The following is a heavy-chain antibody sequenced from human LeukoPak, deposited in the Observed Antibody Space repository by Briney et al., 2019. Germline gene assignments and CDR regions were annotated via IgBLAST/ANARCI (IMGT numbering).Heavy chain of an antibody. CDR1: GGSISSGGYY. CDR3: ARGRIVAPQYYFDY. Sequence: PSQTLSLTCTVSGGSISSGGYYWSWIRQPPGKGLEWIGYIYHSGSTYYNPSLKSRVTISVDRSKNQSSLKLSSVTAADTAVYYCARGRIVAPQYYFDYWGQGTLVTVSS. V-gene: IGHV4-30-2*01. CDR2: IYHSGST. J-gene: IGHJ4*02. D-gene: IGHD5-12*01.